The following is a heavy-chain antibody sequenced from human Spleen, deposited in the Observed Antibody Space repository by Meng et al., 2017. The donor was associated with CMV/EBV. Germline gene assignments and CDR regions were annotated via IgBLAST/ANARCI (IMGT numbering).Heavy chain of an antibody. J-gene: IGHJ4*02. Sequence: KASGGPFSRYGFSWVRQAPEQGLEWMGAIIPTLGAANYAEKFQGRVTITADKSTSTVYMDLSSLRSEDTAVYYCARRWIGGTTYDYWGQGTLVTVSS. CDR1: GGPFSRYG. V-gene: IGHV1-69*06. CDR3: ARRWIGGTTYDY. D-gene: IGHD1-14*01. CDR2: IIPTLGAA.